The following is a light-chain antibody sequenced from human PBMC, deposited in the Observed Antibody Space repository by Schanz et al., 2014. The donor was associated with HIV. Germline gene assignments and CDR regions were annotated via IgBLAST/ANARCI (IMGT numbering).Light chain of an antibody. V-gene: IGKV3D-20*02. CDR1: QSVSDNY. CDR2: DAS. CDR3: LQRSNWPPLT. Sequence: EIVLTQSPATLSLSPGERATLSCRASQSVSDNYLAWYQQRPGQAPRLLIYDASSRATGIPDRFSGSGSGTDFTLTISSLEPEDFAVYYCLQRSNWPPLTFGGGTKVEFK. J-gene: IGKJ4*01.